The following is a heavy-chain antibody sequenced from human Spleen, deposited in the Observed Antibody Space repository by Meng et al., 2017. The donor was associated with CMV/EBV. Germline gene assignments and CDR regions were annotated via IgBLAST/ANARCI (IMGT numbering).Heavy chain of an antibody. J-gene: IGHJ4*02. Sequence: SETLSLTCTVSGYSISSGYYWGWIRQPPEKGLEWIGYIYYSGSTYYNPSLKSRVTISVDTSKNQFSLKLSSVTAADTAVYYCARDWSSSGYYLLDYWGQGTLVTVSS. V-gene: IGHV4-38-2*02. CDR1: GYSISSGYY. CDR3: ARDWSSSGYYLLDY. CDR2: IYYSGST. D-gene: IGHD3-22*01.